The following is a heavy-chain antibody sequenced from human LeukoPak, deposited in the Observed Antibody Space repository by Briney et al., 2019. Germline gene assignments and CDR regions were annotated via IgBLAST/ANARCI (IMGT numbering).Heavy chain of an antibody. Sequence: ASVKVSCKASGGTFSSYAISWVRQAPGQGVEWMGRIIPILGIANYAQKFQGRVTITSDKSTSTAYMELSSLRSEDTAVYYCARAQLYGGTPVNWFDPWGQGTLVTVSS. V-gene: IGHV1-69*04. D-gene: IGHD4-23*01. CDR2: IIPILGIA. J-gene: IGHJ5*02. CDR3: ARAQLYGGTPVNWFDP. CDR1: GGTFSSYA.